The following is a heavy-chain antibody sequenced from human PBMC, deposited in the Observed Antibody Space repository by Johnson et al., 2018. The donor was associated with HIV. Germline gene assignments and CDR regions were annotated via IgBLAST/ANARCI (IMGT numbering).Heavy chain of an antibody. D-gene: IGHD5-12*01. J-gene: IGHJ3*02. CDR1: GFTFGDDA. CDR2: IRSLPYGGTT. CDR3: TTDKDIVATIVAFDI. Sequence: VQLVESGGGLVQPGRSLRLSCTASGFTFGDDAMSWVRQTPGKGLEWVGFIRSLPYGGTTDYAAPVKGRFTISRDDSKNTLYLQMNSLKTEDTAVYYCTTDKDIVATIVAFDIWGQGTMVTVSS. V-gene: IGHV3-49*04.